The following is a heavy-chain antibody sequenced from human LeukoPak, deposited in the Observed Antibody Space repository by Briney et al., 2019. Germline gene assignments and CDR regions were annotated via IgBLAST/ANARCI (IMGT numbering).Heavy chain of an antibody. CDR3: ARIYCSSLTCGADLAGSFDF. Sequence: SETLSLTCAVSGFSIRSGYYWGWIRPSPGKGLEWIGSIYYNGRSYFNLSLRSRATMSVDTSRNQFSLNLRSVTAADTATYYCARIYCSSLTCGADLAGSFDFWGQGILVTVSS. CDR1: GFSIRSGYY. CDR2: IYYNGRS. V-gene: IGHV4-38-2*01. J-gene: IGHJ4*02. D-gene: IGHD2-2*01.